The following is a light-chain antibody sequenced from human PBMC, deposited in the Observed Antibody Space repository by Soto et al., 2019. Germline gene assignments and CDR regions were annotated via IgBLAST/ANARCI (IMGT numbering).Light chain of an antibody. J-gene: IGKJ5*01. CDR2: EAS. CDR1: QGITNR. CDR3: QQANSFPIT. Sequence: IQMTQSPSSVSASVGARVPITCRASQGITNRLAWYQQKPGKAPKLLIYEASSLQSGVPSRISGSGSGTDFTLTISSLQPEDFATYYCQQANSFPITFGQGTRLEIK. V-gene: IGKV1D-12*01.